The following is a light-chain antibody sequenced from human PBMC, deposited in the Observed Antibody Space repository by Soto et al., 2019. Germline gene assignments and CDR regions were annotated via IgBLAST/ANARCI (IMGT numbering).Light chain of an antibody. CDR3: QTWGTGIHRV. CDR2: LNSDGSH. CDR1: SGHSNYA. J-gene: IGLJ3*02. V-gene: IGLV4-69*01. Sequence: VLTQSPSASASLGASVKLTCTLSSGHSNYAIAWHQQQPEKGPRYLMKLNSDGSHSKGDGIPDRFSGSSSGAERYLTISSLQSEDEADYYCQTWGTGIHRVFGGGTKLTVL.